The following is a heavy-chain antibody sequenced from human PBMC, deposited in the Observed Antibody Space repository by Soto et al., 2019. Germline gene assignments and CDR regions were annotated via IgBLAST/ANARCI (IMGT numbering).Heavy chain of an antibody. CDR1: CGSLSCHY. CDR2: VYYNGNT. Sequence: PSETLSPTCTVSCGSLSCHYLGLVRPPPGEGLEWVGHVYYNGNTNYNPSLKSRVTISVGTSKTEFSLKLSSVTAADTAVYYCARNYYDSSGYYSFYFDYWGQGTLVTVSS. J-gene: IGHJ4*02. D-gene: IGHD3-22*01. CDR3: ARNYYDSSGYYSFYFDY. V-gene: IGHV4-59*11.